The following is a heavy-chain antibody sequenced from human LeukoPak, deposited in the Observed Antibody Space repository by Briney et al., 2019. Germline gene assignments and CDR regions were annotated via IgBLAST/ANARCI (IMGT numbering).Heavy chain of an antibody. CDR3: ARGWYSSGWADY. V-gene: IGHV4-59*11. CDR1: GGSISSHY. CDR2: IYDSGSI. D-gene: IGHD6-19*01. J-gene: IGHJ4*02. Sequence: SETLSLTCTVSGGSISSHYWSWIRQPPGKGLEWIGYIYDSGSINYNPSLKSRVTISVDTSKNQFSLKLSSVTAADTAVYYCARGWYSSGWADYWGQGTLVTVSS.